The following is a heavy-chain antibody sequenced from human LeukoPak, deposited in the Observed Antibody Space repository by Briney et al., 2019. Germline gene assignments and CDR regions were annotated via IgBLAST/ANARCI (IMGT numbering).Heavy chain of an antibody. D-gene: IGHD5-12*01. CDR1: GVSISSSNSY. CDR2: IYYSGST. CDR3: ARSGSGYLRYYFDY. Sequence: PSETLSLTCTVSGVSISSSNSYWGRIRQPPGKGLEWIGSIYYSGSTYYNPSLKSRVTISVDTSKNQFSLKLSSVTAADTAVYYCARSGSGYLRYYFDYWGQGTLVTVSS. J-gene: IGHJ4*02. V-gene: IGHV4-39*07.